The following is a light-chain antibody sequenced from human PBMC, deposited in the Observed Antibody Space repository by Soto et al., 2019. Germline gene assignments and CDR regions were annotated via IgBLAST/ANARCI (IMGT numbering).Light chain of an antibody. V-gene: IGKV1-5*01. Sequence: DIQMTQSPSTLSASVGDRVTITCRASQSISSWLAWYQHKPGKAPKLLIYDASSLESGVPSRFSGSGSGTEFTLTISSLHPDDFSTYSCQQYRWTFGQGTKVDIQ. CDR2: DAS. J-gene: IGKJ1*01. CDR3: QQYRWT. CDR1: QSISSW.